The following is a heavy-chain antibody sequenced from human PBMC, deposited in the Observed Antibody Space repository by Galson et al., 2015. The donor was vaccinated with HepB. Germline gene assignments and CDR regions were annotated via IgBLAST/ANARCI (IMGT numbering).Heavy chain of an antibody. CDR2: ISTASSTI. Sequence: SLRLPCAASGFTFSSYTMNWVGHAPGKGLEWLSYISTASSTIYYADSVKGRFTISRDNAKNSLYLQMHSLRDEDTAVYYLAGAAFGSNPYWFFDCCGRGTLVTVSS. D-gene: IGHD4-23*01. V-gene: IGHV3-48*02. J-gene: IGHJ2*01. CDR3: AGAAFGSNPYWFFDC. CDR1: GFTFSSYT.